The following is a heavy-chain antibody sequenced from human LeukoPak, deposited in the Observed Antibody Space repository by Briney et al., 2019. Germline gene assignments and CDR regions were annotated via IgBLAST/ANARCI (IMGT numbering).Heavy chain of an antibody. CDR2: ISYDGSNK. CDR1: GFTFSSYA. D-gene: IGHD6-19*01. V-gene: IGHV3-30-3*01. Sequence: QPGRSLRLSCAASGFTFSSYAMHWVRQAPGKGLEWVAVISYDGSNKYYADSVKGRFTISRDNSKNTLYLQMNSLRAEDTAVYYCARELEQSWGQGTLVTVSS. J-gene: IGHJ5*02. CDR3: ARELEQS.